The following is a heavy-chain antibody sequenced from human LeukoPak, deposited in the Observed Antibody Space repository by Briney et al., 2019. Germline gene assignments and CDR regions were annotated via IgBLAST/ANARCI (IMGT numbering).Heavy chain of an antibody. J-gene: IGHJ4*02. CDR1: GFTFSSYG. Sequence: GRSLRLSCAVSGFTFSSYGMHWVRQAPGKGREGMAVISYDGTNKYYADSVKGRFTISRDNSKNTLYLQMNSLRAEDTAVYYCAKDLNYDFWSGLGNWGQGTLVTVSS. V-gene: IGHV3-30*18. CDR3: AKDLNYDFWSGLGN. D-gene: IGHD3-3*01. CDR2: ISYDGTNK.